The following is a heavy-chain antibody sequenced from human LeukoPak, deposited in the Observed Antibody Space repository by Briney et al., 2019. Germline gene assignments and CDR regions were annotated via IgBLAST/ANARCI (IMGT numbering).Heavy chain of an antibody. CDR2: VFHSGST. J-gene: IGHJ4*02. D-gene: IGHD5-18*01. CDR1: GDSITSNYY. CDR3: TRPSQRGYNYGLFDY. V-gene: IGHV4-39*01. Sequence: PSETLSLTCTVSGDSITSNYYWDWIRQPPGKGLEWIVSVFHSGSTYYNPSLKSRLTISLDKANNQFSLKLSSVTAADTAVYYCTRPSQRGYNYGLFDYWGQGTLVTVSS.